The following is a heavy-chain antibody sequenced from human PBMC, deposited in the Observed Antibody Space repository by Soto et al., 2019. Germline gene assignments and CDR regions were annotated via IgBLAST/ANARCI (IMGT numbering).Heavy chain of an antibody. Sequence: SLKIPCTGSGYSFTSYWISWVREMPGKGLEWMGRIDPSDYYTNYSPSFQGHVTISADKSISTAYLQWSSLKASDTAMYYCARHPTSGYYYFDYWGQGTLVTVSS. CDR2: IDPSDYYT. D-gene: IGHD3-22*01. CDR3: ARHPTSGYYYFDY. CDR1: GYSFTSYW. J-gene: IGHJ4*02. V-gene: IGHV5-10-1*01.